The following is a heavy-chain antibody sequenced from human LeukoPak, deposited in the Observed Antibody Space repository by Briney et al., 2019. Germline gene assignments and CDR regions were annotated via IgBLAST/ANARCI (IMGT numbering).Heavy chain of an antibody. CDR3: ARDSHIVGVIEY. Sequence: ASAKVSCKASGYTFTSYGISWVRQAPGQGLEWMGWISAYNGNTNYAQKFQGRVTMTTDTSTSTAYMELRSLRSDDTAVYYCARDSHIVGVIEYWGQGTLVTVSS. CDR1: GYTFTSYG. CDR2: ISAYNGNT. V-gene: IGHV1-18*01. J-gene: IGHJ4*02. D-gene: IGHD1-26*01.